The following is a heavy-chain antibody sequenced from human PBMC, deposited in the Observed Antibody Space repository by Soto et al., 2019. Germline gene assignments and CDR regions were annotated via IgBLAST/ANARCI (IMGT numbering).Heavy chain of an antibody. CDR1: GYTFTSYG. D-gene: IGHD2-21*02. CDR3: ASSYCGGDCYSVYYYYGMDV. V-gene: IGHV1-18*01. Sequence: QVQLVQSGAEVKKPGASVKVSCKASGYTFTSYGISWVRQAPGQGLKWMGWISAYNGNTNYAQKLQGRVTMTTDTSTSTAYMELRSLRSDDTAVYYCASSYCGGDCYSVYYYYGMDVWGQGTTVTVSS. CDR2: ISAYNGNT. J-gene: IGHJ6*02.